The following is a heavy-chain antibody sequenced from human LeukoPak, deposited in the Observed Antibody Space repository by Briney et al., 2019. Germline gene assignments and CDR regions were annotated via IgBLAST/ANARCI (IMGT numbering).Heavy chain of an antibody. Sequence: GGSLRLSCAASGFTVSSNYMSWIRQAPGKGLEWVSVIYSGGSTYYADSVKGRFTISRDNSKNTLYLQMNSLRAEDTAVYYCARDSSSSAFDYWGQGTLVTVSS. J-gene: IGHJ4*02. CDR2: IYSGGST. D-gene: IGHD6-13*01. V-gene: IGHV3-53*01. CDR1: GFTVSSNY. CDR3: ARDSSSSAFDY.